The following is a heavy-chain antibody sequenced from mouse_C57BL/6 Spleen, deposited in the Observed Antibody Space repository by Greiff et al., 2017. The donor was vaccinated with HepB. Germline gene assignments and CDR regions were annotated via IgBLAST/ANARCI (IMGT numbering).Heavy chain of an antibody. D-gene: IGHD3-2*02. CDR3: TRKGTDPESSVYVVYFDH. V-gene: IGHV1-15*01. CDR2: IDPEPGGT. CDR1: GYTFTDYE. J-gene: IGHJ2*01. Sequence: VQLQQSGAELVRPGASVTLSCKASGYTFTDYEMHWVKQTPVHGLEWIGAIDPEPGGTAYHQKFKGKAILTADKSSSTAYMELRSLTSEDSAVYYCTRKGTDPESSVYVVYFDHWGQGTTLTVSS.